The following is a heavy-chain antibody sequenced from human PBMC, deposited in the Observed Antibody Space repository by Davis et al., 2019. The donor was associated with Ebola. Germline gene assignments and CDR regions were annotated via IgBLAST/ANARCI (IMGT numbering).Heavy chain of an antibody. J-gene: IGHJ4*02. V-gene: IGHV4-4*02. Sequence: SETLSLTCAVSGGSISRSNWWRWVRQPPGKRLEWIGEIYHSGSTNYNPSLKSRVTISVDTSKNQFSLKLSSVTAADTAVYYCARHWGYSGNFDYWGQGTLVTVSS. D-gene: IGHD5-12*01. CDR2: IYHSGST. CDR3: ARHWGYSGNFDY. CDR1: GGSISRSNW.